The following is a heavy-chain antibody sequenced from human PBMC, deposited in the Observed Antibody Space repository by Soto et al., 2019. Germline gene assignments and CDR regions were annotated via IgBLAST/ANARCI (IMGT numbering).Heavy chain of an antibody. CDR1: GGSFSGCY. V-gene: IGHV4-34*01. CDR2: INHSGST. J-gene: IGHJ4*02. Sequence: SETLSLTCAVYGGSFSGCYWSWIRQPPGKGLEWIGEINHSGSTNYNPSLKSRVTISVDTSKNQFSLKLSSVTAADTAVYYCARGQSSGWTKSLYYFDYWGQGTLVTVSS. CDR3: ARGQSSGWTKSLYYFDY. D-gene: IGHD6-19*01.